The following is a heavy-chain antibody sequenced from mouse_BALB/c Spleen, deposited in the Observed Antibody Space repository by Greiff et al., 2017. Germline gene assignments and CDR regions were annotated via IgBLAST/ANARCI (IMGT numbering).Heavy chain of an antibody. CDR1: GFTFSSFG. CDR3: ARSRITTVYFDY. D-gene: IGHD1-1*01. CDR2: ISSGSSTI. Sequence: EVQLVESGGGLVQPGGSRKLSCAASGFTFSSFGMHWVRQAPEKGLEWVAYISSGSSTIYYADTVKGRFTISRDNPKNTLFLQMTSLRSEDTAMYYCARSRITTVYFDYWGQGTTLTVSS. V-gene: IGHV5-17*02. J-gene: IGHJ2*01.